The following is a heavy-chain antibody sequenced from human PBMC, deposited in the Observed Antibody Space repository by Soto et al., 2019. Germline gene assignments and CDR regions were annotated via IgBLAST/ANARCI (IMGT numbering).Heavy chain of an antibody. Sequence: ASVKVYCKASGYTFTSYGISWVRQATGKGLERMGGFDPEDGETIYAQKFQGRVTMTEDTSTDTAYMELSSLRSEDTAVYYCATDRDCISTSCYGFDYWGQGTLVTVFS. CDR3: ATDRDCISTSCYGFDY. J-gene: IGHJ4*02. V-gene: IGHV1-24*01. D-gene: IGHD2-2*01. CDR1: GYTFTSYG. CDR2: FDPEDGET.